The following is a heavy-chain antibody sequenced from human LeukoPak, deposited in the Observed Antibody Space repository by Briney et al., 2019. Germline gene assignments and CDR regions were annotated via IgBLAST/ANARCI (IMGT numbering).Heavy chain of an antibody. Sequence: PSETLSLTCTVSGGSMTSYYWSWIRQPPGKGLEWIGYIYYSGSTNYNPSLKSRVTISVDTSKNQFSLKLSSVTAADTAVYYCARVGNSYGKGGWFDPWGQGTLVTVSS. CDR3: ARVGNSYGKGGWFDP. J-gene: IGHJ5*02. CDR2: IYYSGST. D-gene: IGHD5-18*01. CDR1: GGSMTSYY. V-gene: IGHV4-59*01.